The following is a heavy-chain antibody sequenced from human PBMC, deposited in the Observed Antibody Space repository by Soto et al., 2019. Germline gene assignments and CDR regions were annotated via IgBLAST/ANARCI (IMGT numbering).Heavy chain of an antibody. Sequence: ASVKVSCKASGYTFTSYAMHWVRQAPGQRLEWMGWINAGNGNTKYSQKFQGRVTITRDTSASTAYMELSSLRSEDTAVYYCAKWSVAKDAFNIWGQGTMVTVSS. D-gene: IGHD5-12*01. CDR3: AKWSVAKDAFNI. CDR1: GYTFTSYA. CDR2: INAGNGNT. V-gene: IGHV1-3*01. J-gene: IGHJ3*02.